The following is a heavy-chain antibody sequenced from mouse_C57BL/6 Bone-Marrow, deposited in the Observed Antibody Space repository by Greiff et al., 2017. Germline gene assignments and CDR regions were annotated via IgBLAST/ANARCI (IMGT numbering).Heavy chain of an antibody. V-gene: IGHV14-4*01. J-gene: IGHJ3*01. Sequence: EVQLQQSGAELVRPGASVKLSCTASGFNIKDDYMHWVKQRPEQGLEWIGWIDPENGDTEYASKFQGKATITADTSSNTAYLQLSSLTSEDTAVYYCTTLDYYGSEAWFAYGGQGTLVTVSA. CDR2: IDPENGDT. CDR3: TTLDYYGSEAWFAY. D-gene: IGHD1-1*01. CDR1: GFNIKDDY.